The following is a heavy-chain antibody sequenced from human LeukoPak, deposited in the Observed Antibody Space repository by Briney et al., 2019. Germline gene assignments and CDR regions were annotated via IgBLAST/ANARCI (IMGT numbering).Heavy chain of an antibody. Sequence: GGSLRLSCAASGFTFSSYAVSWVRQAPGKGVEWGSSISGSGGSTYYGDSVKGRFTISRDNSKKTLHLQMNSLRAEDMAVYYCTIEGRYDFWSGYHDFWGKGTVVSVST. D-gene: IGHD3-3*01. CDR3: TIEGRYDFWSGYHDF. V-gene: IGHV3-23*01. J-gene: IGHJ4*02. CDR2: ISGSGGST. CDR1: GFTFSSYA.